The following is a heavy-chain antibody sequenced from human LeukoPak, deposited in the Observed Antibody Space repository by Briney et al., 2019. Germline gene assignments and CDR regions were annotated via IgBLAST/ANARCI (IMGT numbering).Heavy chain of an antibody. D-gene: IGHD3-10*01. V-gene: IGHV3-48*04. CDR1: GFTFSSYS. CDR2: ISSSSSTI. J-gene: IGHJ4*02. Sequence: PGGSLRLSCAASGFTFSSYSMNWVRQAPGKGLGWVSYISSSSSTIYYADSVKGRFTISRDNAKNSLYLQMNSLRAEDTAVYYCARESLGISWFGELLYPYWGQGALVTVSS. CDR3: ARESLGISWFGELLYPY.